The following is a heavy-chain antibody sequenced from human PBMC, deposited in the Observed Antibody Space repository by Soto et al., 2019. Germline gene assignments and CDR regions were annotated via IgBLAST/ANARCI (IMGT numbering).Heavy chain of an antibody. D-gene: IGHD2-15*01. Sequence: GASVKVSCKASGYTFTSYAMHWVRQAPGQRLEWMGWINAGNGNTKYSQKFQGRVTITRDTSASTAYMELSSLRSEDTAVYYCARAMARAFVVATGLYTLVGHLQHWGRGTLVIGS. V-gene: IGHV1-3*01. J-gene: IGHJ1*01. CDR1: GYTFTSYA. CDR2: INAGNGNT. CDR3: ARAMARAFVVATGLYTLVGHLQH.